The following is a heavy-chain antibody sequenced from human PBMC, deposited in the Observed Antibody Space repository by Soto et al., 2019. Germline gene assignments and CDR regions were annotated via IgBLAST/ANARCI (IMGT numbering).Heavy chain of an antibody. J-gene: IGHJ6*04. CDR2: IGTAGDT. D-gene: IGHD6-6*01. CDR3: ARGSSSSGMDV. V-gene: IGHV3-13*01. Sequence: GGSLRLSCAASGFTFSSYDMHWVRQAPGKGLEWVSAIGTAGDTYYPGSVKGRFTISRENAKNSLYLQMNSLRAGDTAVYYCARGSSSSGMDVWGKGTTVTVSS. CDR1: GFTFSSYD.